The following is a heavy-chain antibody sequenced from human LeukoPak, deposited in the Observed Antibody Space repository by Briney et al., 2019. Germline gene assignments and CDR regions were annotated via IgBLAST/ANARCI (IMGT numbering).Heavy chain of an antibody. Sequence: PGRSLRLSCAASGSTFSSYGMHWVRQAPGKGLEWVAVIWYDGSNKYYTDSVKGRFTISRDNSKNTLYLQMNSLRAEDTAVYYCAKDLITMVRGSAMDVWGQGTTVTVSS. CDR1: GSTFSSYG. V-gene: IGHV3-33*06. J-gene: IGHJ6*02. D-gene: IGHD3-10*01. CDR2: IWYDGSNK. CDR3: AKDLITMVRGSAMDV.